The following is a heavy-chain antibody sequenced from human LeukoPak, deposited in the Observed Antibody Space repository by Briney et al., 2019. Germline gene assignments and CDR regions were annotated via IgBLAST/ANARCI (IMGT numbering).Heavy chain of an antibody. V-gene: IGHV3-23*01. J-gene: IGHJ3*02. CDR2: MSGSGSST. CDR3: AKDYLDFVVVPAALDAFDI. CDR1: GLTFGRYA. Sequence: GGSQSLFCAASGLTFGRYAMRWVRHARGEGLEWVSVMSGSGSSTYYADAVKGRFSISRDNSKNTLYLQMNSLSAEDTAVYDCAKDYLDFVVVPAALDAFDIWGQGTMVTVSS. D-gene: IGHD2-2*03.